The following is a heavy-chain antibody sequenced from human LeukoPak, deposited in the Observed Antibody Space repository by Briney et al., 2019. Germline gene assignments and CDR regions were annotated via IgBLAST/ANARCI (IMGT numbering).Heavy chain of an antibody. CDR2: ISSSSSYI. CDR3: AKDVYYYDSSGFDY. CDR1: GFTFSSYS. J-gene: IGHJ4*02. V-gene: IGHV3-21*04. D-gene: IGHD3-22*01. Sequence: GGSLRLSCAASGFTFSSYSMNWVRQAPGKGLEWVSSISSSSSYIYYADSVKGRFTISRDNSKNTLYLQMNSLRVEDTAVYYCAKDVYYYDSSGFDYWGQGTLVTVSS.